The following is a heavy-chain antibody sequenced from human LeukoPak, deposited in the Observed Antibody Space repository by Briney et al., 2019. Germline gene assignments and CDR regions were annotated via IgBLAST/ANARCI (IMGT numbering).Heavy chain of an antibody. CDR2: ISNTGSVI. CDR3: ASQYDFWSGYSGY. D-gene: IGHD3-3*01. V-gene: IGHV3-48*04. Sequence: GGSLRLSCAASGSTFSSHTMNWVRQAPGKGLEWVSYISNTGSVIYYADSVKGRFTISRDNAKNTLYLQMNSLRAEDTAVYYCASQYDFWSGYSGYWGQGTLVTVSS. J-gene: IGHJ4*02. CDR1: GSTFSSHT.